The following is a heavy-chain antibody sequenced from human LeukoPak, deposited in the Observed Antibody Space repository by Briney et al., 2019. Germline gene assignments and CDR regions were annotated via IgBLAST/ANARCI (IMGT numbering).Heavy chain of an antibody. Sequence: GGSLRLSCAASGFSFSSYGMHWVRQAPGKGLEWVAVIWYDGSNKYYADSVKGRFTISRDNSKNTLYLQMNSLRAEDTAVYYCARDESGYYDSSGYPDYWGQGTLVTVSS. D-gene: IGHD3-22*01. CDR1: GFSFSSYG. CDR3: ARDESGYYDSSGYPDY. CDR2: IWYDGSNK. J-gene: IGHJ4*02. V-gene: IGHV3-33*08.